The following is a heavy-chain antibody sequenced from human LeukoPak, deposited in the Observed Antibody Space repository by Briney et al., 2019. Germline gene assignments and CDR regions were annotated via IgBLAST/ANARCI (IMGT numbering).Heavy chain of an antibody. CDR3: VGGVGRTPFDY. D-gene: IGHD3-16*01. Sequence: PGGSLRLSCEVSDFTFSGSSMNWVRQAPGKGLEWVASITSSSAYIYYADSVKGRFTISRDNAKNSLYLQMKSLRVEDTAIYFCVGGVGRTPFDYWGQGTLVAVSA. J-gene: IGHJ4*02. V-gene: IGHV3-21*06. CDR2: ITSSSAYI. CDR1: DFTFSGSS.